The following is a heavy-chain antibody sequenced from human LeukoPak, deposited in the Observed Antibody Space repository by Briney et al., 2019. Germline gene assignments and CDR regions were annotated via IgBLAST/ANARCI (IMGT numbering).Heavy chain of an antibody. CDR3: ARAREALLVHGAAGY. J-gene: IGHJ4*02. CDR1: GGSFSGYY. D-gene: IGHD6-13*01. CDR2: INHSGST. Sequence: SETLSLTCAVYGGSFSGYYWSWIRQPPGKGLEWIGEINHSGSTNYNPSLKSRVTISVDTSKNQFSLKLSSVTAADTAVYYCARAREALLVHGAAGYWGQGTLVTVSS. V-gene: IGHV4-34*01.